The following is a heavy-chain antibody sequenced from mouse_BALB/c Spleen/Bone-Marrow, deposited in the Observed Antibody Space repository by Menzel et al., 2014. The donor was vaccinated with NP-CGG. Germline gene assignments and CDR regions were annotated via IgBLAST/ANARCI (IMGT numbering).Heavy chain of an antibody. CDR2: ISSGGSYT. J-gene: IGHJ3*01. CDR3: ARPHYYGSSWFAY. D-gene: IGHD1-1*01. Sequence: EVMLVESGGGLVKPGGPLKLSCAASGFIFSSYAMSWVRQTPEKRLEWVATISSGGSYTYYPDSVKGRFTISRDNAKNTLYLQMSSLRSEDTAMHYCARPHYYGSSWFAYWGQGTLVTVSA. V-gene: IGHV5-9-1*01. CDR1: GFIFSSYA.